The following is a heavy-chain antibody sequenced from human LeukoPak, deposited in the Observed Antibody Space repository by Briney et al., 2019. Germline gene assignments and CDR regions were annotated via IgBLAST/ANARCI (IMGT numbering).Heavy chain of an antibody. CDR2: ISYDGSNK. D-gene: IGHD6-13*01. CDR3: AKNGYSNTLYHFDH. V-gene: IGHV3-30*18. Sequence: GGSLRLSCAASGFTFSSYGMHWVRQAPGKGLEWVAVISYDGSNKYYADSVKGRFTISRDNSKNTLYLQMNSLRAEDTAVYYCAKNGYSNTLYHFDHWGQGTLVTVSS. J-gene: IGHJ4*02. CDR1: GFTFSSYG.